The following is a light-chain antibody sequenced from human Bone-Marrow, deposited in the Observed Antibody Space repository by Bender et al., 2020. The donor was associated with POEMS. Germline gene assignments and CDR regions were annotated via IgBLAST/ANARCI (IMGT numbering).Light chain of an antibody. CDR3: QAWDFSSAV. Sequence: SYELTQTASVSVPPGQPASITCSGDQLGTKDISWYQQRPGHSPVLVISQNNLRPSGVPERISGFTSGNTATLTISGTQAMDEADYYCQAWDFSSAVFGGGTKLTVL. CDR2: QNN. V-gene: IGLV3-1*01. J-gene: IGLJ2*01. CDR1: QLGTKD.